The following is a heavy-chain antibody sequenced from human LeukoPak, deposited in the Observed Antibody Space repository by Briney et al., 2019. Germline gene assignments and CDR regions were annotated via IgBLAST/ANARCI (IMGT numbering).Heavy chain of an antibody. Sequence: GGSLRLSCAASGLTFSIYNMNWVRQAPGKGLEWVSSIGTSSNNIYYTDSVKGRFTISRDNAKNSLYLQVDSLRVEDTAVYFCASGTVGNYALDYWGQGTLVTVSS. CDR1: GLTFSIYN. D-gene: IGHD4-11*01. J-gene: IGHJ4*02. CDR3: ASGTVGNYALDY. CDR2: IGTSSNNI. V-gene: IGHV3-21*01.